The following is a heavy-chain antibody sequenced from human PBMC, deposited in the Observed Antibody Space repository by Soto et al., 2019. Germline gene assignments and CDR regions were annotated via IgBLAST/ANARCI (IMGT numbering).Heavy chain of an antibody. Sequence: QVPLVQSGAEVKRPGASVKVSCEASGYTFTTYDINWVRQASGQGLEWMGCVNPSSDNTVYAQKCHGRVTMTRDTSISTAYMELSSLKSDDTAIYYCARASMYIWNDHWGQGTLVTVSS. D-gene: IGHD1-20*01. J-gene: IGHJ5*02. V-gene: IGHV1-8*01. CDR1: GYTFTTYD. CDR3: ARASMYIWNDH. CDR2: VNPSSDNT.